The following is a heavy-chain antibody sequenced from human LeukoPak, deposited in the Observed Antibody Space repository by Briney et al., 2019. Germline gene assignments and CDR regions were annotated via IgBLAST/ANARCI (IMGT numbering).Heavy chain of an antibody. Sequence: SETLSLTCAVYGGSFSGYYWSWIRQPPGKGLEWIGEINHSGSTNYNPSLKSRVTISVDTSKNQFSLKLSSVTAADTAVYYCARRRITMVRGKGWFDPWGQGTLVTVPS. J-gene: IGHJ5*02. CDR3: ARRRITMVRGKGWFDP. CDR2: INHSGST. CDR1: GGSFSGYY. D-gene: IGHD3-10*01. V-gene: IGHV4-34*01.